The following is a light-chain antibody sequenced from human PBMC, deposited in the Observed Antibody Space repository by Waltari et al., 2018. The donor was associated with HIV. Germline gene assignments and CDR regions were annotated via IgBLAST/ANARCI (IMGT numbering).Light chain of an antibody. Sequence: DIQMTQSPSSLSASVGDSVTITCRASQSISSHLNRYQENPGKAPKALIYAASSLQSELPSRFSGSGSGTDFTLIISNLQPEDFATYYCQTSYITPYTLGHGTKLEI. J-gene: IGKJ2*01. V-gene: IGKV1-39*01. CDR3: QTSYITPYT. CDR1: QSISSH. CDR2: AAS.